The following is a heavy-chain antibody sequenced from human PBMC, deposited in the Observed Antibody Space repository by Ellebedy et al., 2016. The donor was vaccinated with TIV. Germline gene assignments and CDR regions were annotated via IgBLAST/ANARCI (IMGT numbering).Heavy chain of an antibody. CDR2: ISWYYGNT. Sequence: AASVKVSCKASGYTFTSFGIIWVRQAPGQGLEWMGWISWYYGNTNYGQTFQGRLTMTTDTSTSTAYMELRSLRTDDTAVYFCARGGNYYTCSGDYRYYLDYWGQGTLVTVSS. V-gene: IGHV1-18*01. J-gene: IGHJ4*02. CDR3: ARGGNYYTCSGDYRYYLDY. D-gene: IGHD2-21*02. CDR1: GYTFTSFG.